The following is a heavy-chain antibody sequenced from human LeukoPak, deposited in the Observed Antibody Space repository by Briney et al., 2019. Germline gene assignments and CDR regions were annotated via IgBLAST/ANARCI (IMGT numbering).Heavy chain of an antibody. CDR1: DASFSGYY. CDR3: ARGYNSGWYAY. CDR2: IHASGSP. V-gene: IGHV4-34*01. Sequence: SETLSLTCAIYDASFSGYYWSWIRQPPGKGLEWIGEIHASGSPSYNPSLKSRVTISVDKSKNQFSLKLSSVTAADTAVYYCARGYNSGWYAYWGQGTLVTVSS. J-gene: IGHJ4*02. D-gene: IGHD6-19*01.